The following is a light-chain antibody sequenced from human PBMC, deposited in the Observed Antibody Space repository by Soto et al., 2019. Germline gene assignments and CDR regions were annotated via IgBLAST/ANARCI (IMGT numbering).Light chain of an antibody. CDR2: EVN. J-gene: IGLJ1*01. CDR1: SSDVGYYNL. Sequence: QSVLTQPAAVSGATGQSITISCTGTSSDVGYYNLVSWYQQHPGKAPKLIIYEVNKRPSGFSNRFSGSKSGNTASLTISGLPAEDEADYCCSYAGSTTHYVFGTGTKVTVL. CDR3: CSYAGSTTHYV. V-gene: IGLV2-23*02.